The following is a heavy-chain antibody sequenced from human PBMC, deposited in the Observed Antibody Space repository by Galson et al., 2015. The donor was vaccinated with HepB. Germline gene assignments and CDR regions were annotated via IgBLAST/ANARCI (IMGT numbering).Heavy chain of an antibody. CDR1: GVSVSSSTYS. CDR3: ARDPLPGTEYFDL. J-gene: IGHJ2*01. Sequence: SETLSLTCTVSGVSVSSSTYSWSWIRQPPGKGLEWIGSMYYSGSINYNPSLKSRVTISVDTSKNEFSLKLISLTAADTALYYCARDPLPGTEYFDLWGRGTLVTVSS. V-gene: IGHV4-61*01. CDR2: MYYSGSI. D-gene: IGHD6-13*01.